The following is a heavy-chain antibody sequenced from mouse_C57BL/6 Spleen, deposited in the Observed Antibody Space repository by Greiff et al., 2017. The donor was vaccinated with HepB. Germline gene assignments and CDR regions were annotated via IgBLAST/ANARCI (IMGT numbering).Heavy chain of an antibody. D-gene: IGHD2-1*01. J-gene: IGHJ4*01. CDR3: VSLYPPYAMDY. Sequence: EVQGVESGGGLVQPKGSLKLSCAASGFSFNTYAMNWVRQAPGKGLEWVARIRSKSNNYATYYADSVKDRFTISRDDSESMLYLQMNNLKTEDTARYYCVSLYPPYAMDYWGQGTSVTVSS. V-gene: IGHV10-1*01. CDR1: GFSFNTYA. CDR2: IRSKSNNYAT.